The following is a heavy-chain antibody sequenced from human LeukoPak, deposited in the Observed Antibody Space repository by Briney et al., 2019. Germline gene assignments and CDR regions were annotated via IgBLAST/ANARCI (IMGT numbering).Heavy chain of an antibody. CDR3: ARVPLYDSSGYYYPH. V-gene: IGHV1-3*01. D-gene: IGHD3-22*01. CDR2: INAGNGNT. J-gene: IGHJ1*01. CDR1: GYTSTSYG. Sequence: ASVKVSCKTSGYTSTSYGMHWVRQAPGQSPEWMGWINAGNGNTKYSQKFQDRVTITRDTSASTAYMELSSLRSEDTAVYYCARVPLYDSSGYYYPHWGQGTLVTVSS.